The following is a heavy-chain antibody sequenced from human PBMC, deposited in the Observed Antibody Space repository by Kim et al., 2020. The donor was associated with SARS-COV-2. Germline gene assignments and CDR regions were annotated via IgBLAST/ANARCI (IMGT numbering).Heavy chain of an antibody. D-gene: IGHD1-1*01. V-gene: IGHV3-74*01. CDR2: INSDASRT. J-gene: IGHJ3*01. CDR1: GFTFSNYG. Sequence: GGSLRLSCAASGFTFSNYGIHWVRQAPGKGLVWVARINSDASRTSYADSVKGRFTISRENAKNTLYLQMNSLRAEDTAVYYCVRLYIGNGDFDLWGQGT. CDR3: VRLYIGNGDFDL.